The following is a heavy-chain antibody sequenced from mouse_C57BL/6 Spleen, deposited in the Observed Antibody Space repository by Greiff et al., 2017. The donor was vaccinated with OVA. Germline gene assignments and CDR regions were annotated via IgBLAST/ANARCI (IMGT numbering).Heavy chain of an antibody. V-gene: IGHV7-1*01. CDR1: GFTFSDFY. Sequence: EVKVVESGGGLVQSGRSLRLSCATSGFTFSDFYMEWVRQAPGKGLEWIAASRNKANDYTTEYSASVKGRFIVSRDTSQSILYLQMNALRAEDTAIYYCARDALGTVGYVDVWGTGTTVTVSS. D-gene: IGHD1-1*01. CDR2: SRNKANDYTT. J-gene: IGHJ1*03. CDR3: ARDALGTVGYVDV.